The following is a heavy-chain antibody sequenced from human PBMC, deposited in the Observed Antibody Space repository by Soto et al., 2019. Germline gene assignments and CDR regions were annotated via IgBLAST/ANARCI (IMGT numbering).Heavy chain of an antibody. V-gene: IGHV1-69*01. CDR3: ARAASRNLDAFDI. Sequence: SMEVSLQVSGGTFRSYAISWVRPAPGQGLEWMGGIIPIFGTTNYAQKFQGRVTITADESTSTAYMELSSLRSEDTAVDYCARAASRNLDAFDIWGQGKMVTVSS. D-gene: IGHD6-25*01. CDR1: GGTFRSYA. J-gene: IGHJ3*02. CDR2: IIPIFGTT.